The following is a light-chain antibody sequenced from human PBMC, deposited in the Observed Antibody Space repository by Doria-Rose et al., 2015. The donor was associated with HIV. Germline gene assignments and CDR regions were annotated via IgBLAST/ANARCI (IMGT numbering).Light chain of an antibody. Sequence: RVTITCRANQDISSYLAWYQQEPGKAPKLLIYAASTLQSGVPSRFSGSGSGTEFTLTISSLQPEDFATYYCQELNSYPLTFGGGTKVEIK. CDR2: AAS. V-gene: IGKV1-9*01. CDR3: QELNSYPLT. CDR1: QDISSY. J-gene: IGKJ4*01.